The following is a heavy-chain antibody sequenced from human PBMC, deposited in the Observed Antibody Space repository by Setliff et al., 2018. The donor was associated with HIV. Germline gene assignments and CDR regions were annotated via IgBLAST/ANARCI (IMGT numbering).Heavy chain of an antibody. CDR3: ARGSSCSSSSCYLYYYYYYGVDV. CDR2: ITDGGDT. Sequence: SETLSLTCAVYGGSLDNYYWTWIRQPPGRGLEWSGEITDGGDTAYNSSLQSRLTISLDTSKKQFALKLHSMTAADTAVYYCARGSSCSSSSCYLYYYYYYGVDVWGPGTAVTVSS. D-gene: IGHD2-2*01. CDR1: GGSLDNYY. J-gene: IGHJ6*02. V-gene: IGHV4-34*01.